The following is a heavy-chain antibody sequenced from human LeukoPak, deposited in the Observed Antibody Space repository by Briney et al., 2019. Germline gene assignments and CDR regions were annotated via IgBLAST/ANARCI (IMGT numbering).Heavy chain of an antibody. V-gene: IGHV4-31*03. CDR3: ARDSYGDYAFDY. D-gene: IGHD4-17*01. CDR2: IYYSGST. J-gene: IGHJ4*02. Sequence: SQTLSLTCTVSGGSISSGGYYWSWIRQHPGKGLEWIRYIYYSGSTYYNPSLKSRVTISVDTSKNQFPLKLSSVTAADTAVYYCARDSYGDYAFDYWGQGTLVTVSS. CDR1: GGSISSGGYY.